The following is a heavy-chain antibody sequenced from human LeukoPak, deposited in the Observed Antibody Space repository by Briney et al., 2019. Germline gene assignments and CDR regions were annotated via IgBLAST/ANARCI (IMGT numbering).Heavy chain of an antibody. CDR2: INHSGST. CDR1: GGSFSGYY. J-gene: IGHJ2*01. Sequence: PSETLSLTCAVYGGSFSGYYWSWIRQPPGKGLEWIGEINHSGSTNCNPSLKSRVTISVDTSKNQISLKLSSVTAADTAVYYCARLTSSWYQDWYFDLWGRGTLVTVSS. V-gene: IGHV4-34*01. D-gene: IGHD6-13*01. CDR3: ARLTSSWYQDWYFDL.